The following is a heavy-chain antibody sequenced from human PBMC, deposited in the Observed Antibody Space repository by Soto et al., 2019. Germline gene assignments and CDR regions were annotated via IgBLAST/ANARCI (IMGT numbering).Heavy chain of an antibody. CDR1: GGTFSSYA. V-gene: IGHV1-69*13. Sequence: SVKVSCKASGGTFSSYAISWVRQAPGQGLEWMGGIIPIFGTANYAQKFQGRVTITADESTSTAYMELGSLRSEDTAVYYCARDPTYDFWSEEGPVWGQGTLVTVSS. CDR2: IIPIFGTA. J-gene: IGHJ4*02. CDR3: ARDPTYDFWSEEGPV. D-gene: IGHD3-3*01.